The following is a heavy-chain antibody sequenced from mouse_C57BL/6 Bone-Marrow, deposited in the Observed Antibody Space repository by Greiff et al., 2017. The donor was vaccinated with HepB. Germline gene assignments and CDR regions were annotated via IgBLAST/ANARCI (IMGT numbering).Heavy chain of an antibody. CDR2: IYPGSGST. V-gene: IGHV1-55*01. J-gene: IGHJ4*01. D-gene: IGHD2-2*01. CDR1: GYTFTSYW. CDR3: ARGGGYYYAMDD. Sequence: QVQLQQPGAELVKPGASVKMSCKASGYTFTSYWITWVKQRPGQGLEWIGDIYPGSGSTNYNETFKGKATMTVDKSSSTAYMQLSSLTSEDSAVYYCARGGGYYYAMDDWGQGTSVTVSS.